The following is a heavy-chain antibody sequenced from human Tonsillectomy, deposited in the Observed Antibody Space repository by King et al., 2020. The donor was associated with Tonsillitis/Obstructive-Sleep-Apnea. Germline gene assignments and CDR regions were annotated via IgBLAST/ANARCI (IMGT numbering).Heavy chain of an antibody. CDR2: IIPIFGTA. CDR1: GGTFNSCA. V-gene: IGHV1-69*01. J-gene: IGHJ4*02. Sequence: QLVQSGAEVKKPGSSVKVSCQASGGTFNSCAISWVRQAPGQGLEWMGGIIPIFGTANYAQKFQGRVTITADESTSTVYMELSSLISEDTAVYYCAYDFWSYFDYWGQGTLVTVSS. D-gene: IGHD3-3*01. CDR3: AYDFWSYFDY.